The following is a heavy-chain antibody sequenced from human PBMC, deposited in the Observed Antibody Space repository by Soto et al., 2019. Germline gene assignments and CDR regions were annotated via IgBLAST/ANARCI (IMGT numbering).Heavy chain of an antibody. CDR3: ARALVTFGGVIADAFDI. D-gene: IGHD3-16*02. J-gene: IGHJ3*02. Sequence: PGGSLRLSCAASGFTFSSYWMSWVRQAPGKGLEWVANIKQDGSEKYYVDSVKGRFTISRDNAKNSLYLQMNSLRAEDTAVYYCARALVTFGGVIADAFDIWGQGTMVTVSS. V-gene: IGHV3-7*01. CDR2: IKQDGSEK. CDR1: GFTFSSYW.